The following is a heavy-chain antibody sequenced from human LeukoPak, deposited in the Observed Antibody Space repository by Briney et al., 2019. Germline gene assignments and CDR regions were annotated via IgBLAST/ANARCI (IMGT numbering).Heavy chain of an antibody. V-gene: IGHV3-15*01. D-gene: IGHD4-11*01. J-gene: IGHJ4*02. Sequence: GGSLRLSCAASGFTFSNAWMSWVRQAPGEGLEWVGRIKNKADGGTAEYAAPVKGRFTISRDDSKTTVYLQMNSLETEDTAMYYCTTEGLPGSFDYWGQGTLVTVSS. CDR3: TTEGLPGSFDY. CDR2: IKNKADGGTA. CDR1: GFTFSNAW.